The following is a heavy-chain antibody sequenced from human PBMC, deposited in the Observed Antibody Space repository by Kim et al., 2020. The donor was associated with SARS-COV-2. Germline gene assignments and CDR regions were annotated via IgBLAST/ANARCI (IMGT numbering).Heavy chain of an antibody. J-gene: IGHJ4*02. D-gene: IGHD5-12*01. Sequence: VEGRFAVSRDNSKNMLFLQMNSLRAEDTAIYYCAKEAIGTSGSTITNFDFWGQGTLVTVSS. V-gene: IGHV3-30*02. CDR3: AKEAIGTSGSTITNFDF.